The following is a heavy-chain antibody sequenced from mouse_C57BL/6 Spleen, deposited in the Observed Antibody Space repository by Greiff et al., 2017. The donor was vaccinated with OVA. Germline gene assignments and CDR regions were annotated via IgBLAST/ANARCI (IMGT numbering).Heavy chain of an antibody. CDR2: IDPETGGT. CDR3: TRWKFMDY. V-gene: IGHV1-15*01. J-gene: IGHJ4*01. CDR1: GYTFTDYE. Sequence: VQLQQSGAELVRPGASVTLSCKASGYTFTDYEMHWVKQTPVHGLEWIGAIDPETGGTAYNQKFKGKAILTADKSSSTAYMELRSLTSEDSAVYYCTRWKFMDYWGQGTSGTVSS.